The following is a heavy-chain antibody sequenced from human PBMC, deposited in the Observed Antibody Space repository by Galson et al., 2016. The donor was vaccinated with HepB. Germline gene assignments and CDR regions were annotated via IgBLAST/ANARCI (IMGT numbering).Heavy chain of an antibody. CDR2: ISYDGTIK. Sequence: SLRLSCAASGFTFSSYGMHWVRQAPGKGLEWVAFISYDGTIKYYTDSVKGRFTISRDMSKNTVFLEMNSLRAEDTAVYYCATMDYNANSAYWGQGTLVTVSS. V-gene: IGHV3-30*03. D-gene: IGHD4-11*01. CDR1: GFTFSSYG. CDR3: ATMDYNANSAY. J-gene: IGHJ4*02.